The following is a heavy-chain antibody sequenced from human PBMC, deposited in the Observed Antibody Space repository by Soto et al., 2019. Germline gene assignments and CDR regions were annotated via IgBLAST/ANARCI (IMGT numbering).Heavy chain of an antibody. CDR1: GFTFSSYG. J-gene: IGHJ6*02. D-gene: IGHD3-3*01. CDR3: AKDHGEIFGVVILEYMDV. Sequence: PGGSLRLSCAASGFTFSSYGMHWVRQAPGKGLEWVAVISYDGSNKYYADSVKGRFTISRDNSKNTLYLQMNSLRAEDTAVYYCAKDHGEIFGVVILEYMDVWAQGTTVTVSS. V-gene: IGHV3-30*18. CDR2: ISYDGSNK.